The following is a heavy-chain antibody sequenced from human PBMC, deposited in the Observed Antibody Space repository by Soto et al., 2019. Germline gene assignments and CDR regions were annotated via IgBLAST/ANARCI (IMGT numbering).Heavy chain of an antibody. Sequence: LRLSCAASGFTFANHAMSWVRQAPGKGLEWVSSVTGRGDTTYYADAVKGRFTISRDNSKNTLFLQMNSLRGGDTAVYYCAKDHSDVGQWLVLDYFDYWGQGTLVTVSS. CDR1: GFTFANHA. V-gene: IGHV3-23*01. CDR3: AKDHSDVGQWLVLDYFDY. D-gene: IGHD6-19*01. J-gene: IGHJ4*02. CDR2: VTGRGDTT.